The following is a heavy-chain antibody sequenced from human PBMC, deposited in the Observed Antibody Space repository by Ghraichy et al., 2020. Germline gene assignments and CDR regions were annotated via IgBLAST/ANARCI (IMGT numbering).Heavy chain of an antibody. Sequence: GGSLRLSCAASGFTFDDYAMHWVRQAPGKGLEWVSGISWNSGSIGYADSVKGRFTISRDNAKNSLYLQMNSLRAEDTALYYCATLMTPFEGSMDVWGQGTTVTVSS. J-gene: IGHJ6*02. V-gene: IGHV3-9*01. CDR3: ATLMTPFEGSMDV. D-gene: IGHD3-9*01. CDR1: GFTFDDYA. CDR2: ISWNSGSI.